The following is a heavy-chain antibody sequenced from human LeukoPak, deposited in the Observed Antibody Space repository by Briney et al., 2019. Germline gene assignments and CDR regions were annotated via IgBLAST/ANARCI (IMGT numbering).Heavy chain of an antibody. CDR2: INHSGST. V-gene: IGHV4-34*01. CDR3: ARHSRGWRDYDSSRNWFDP. J-gene: IGHJ5*02. Sequence: TSETLSLTCAVYGGSFRGYYWSWIRQPPGKGLEGIGEINHSGSTNYNPSLKSRVTISVDTSKNQFSLKLSSVTAADTAVYYCARHSRGWRDYDSSRNWFDPWGQGTLVTVSS. D-gene: IGHD3-22*01. CDR1: GGSFRGYY.